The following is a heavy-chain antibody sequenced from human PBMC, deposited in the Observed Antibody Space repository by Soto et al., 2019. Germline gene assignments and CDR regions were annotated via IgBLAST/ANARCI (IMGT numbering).Heavy chain of an antibody. V-gene: IGHV4-30-2*01. CDR1: GGSISSGGYS. D-gene: IGHD2-2*01. CDR3: ARVPDR. J-gene: IGHJ5*02. Sequence: PSETLSLTCAVSGGSISSGGYSWSWIRQPPGKGLEWIGYIYNPSLKSRVTISVDRSKNQFSLKLSSVTAADTAVYYCARVPDRWGQGTPVTVSS.